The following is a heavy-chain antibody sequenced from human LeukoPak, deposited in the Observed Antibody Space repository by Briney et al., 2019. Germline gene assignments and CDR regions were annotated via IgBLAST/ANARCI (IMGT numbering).Heavy chain of an antibody. Sequence: ASVKVSCKASGYTFTSYYMHWVRQAPGQGLEWMGIINPSGGSTSYAQNFQGRVTLTTHTSTSTAYMELRSLRSDDTAVYYCARGGRYYFDYWGQGTLVTVSS. CDR3: ARGGRYYFDY. V-gene: IGHV1-46*01. J-gene: IGHJ4*02. CDR2: INPSGGST. CDR1: GYTFTSYY. D-gene: IGHD6-25*01.